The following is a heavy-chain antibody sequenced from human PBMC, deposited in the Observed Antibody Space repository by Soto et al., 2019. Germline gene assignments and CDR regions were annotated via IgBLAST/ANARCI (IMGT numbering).Heavy chain of an antibody. CDR1: GFTFSRYG. V-gene: IGHV3-33*01. CDR3: ARDGDVNTGFGKDY. CDR2: IWHDGGNK. D-gene: IGHD3-16*01. Sequence: QVQLVESGGGVVQPGRSLRLSCAASGFTFSRYGMHWVRQAPGKGLEWVAFIWHDGGNKFYAESVKGRFTISRDNSKNALYRQMTSLRAEDTGMYYCARDGDVNTGFGKDYWGQGTLVTGSS. J-gene: IGHJ4*02.